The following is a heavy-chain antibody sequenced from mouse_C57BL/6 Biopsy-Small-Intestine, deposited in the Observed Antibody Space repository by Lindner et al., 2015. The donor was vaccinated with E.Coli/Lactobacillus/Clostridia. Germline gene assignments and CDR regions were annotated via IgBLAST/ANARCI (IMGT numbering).Heavy chain of an antibody. Sequence: EVQLQESGGGLVKPGGSLKLSCAASGFTFSDYGMHWVRQAPEKGLEWVAYISSGSSTIYYADTVKGRFTISRDNAKNTLFLQMTSLRSEDTAMYYCARYYYGSSYLLHWYFDVWGTGTTVTVSS. CDR2: ISSGSSTI. CDR3: ARYYYGSSYLLHWYFDV. V-gene: IGHV5-17*01. D-gene: IGHD1-1*01. CDR1: GFTFSDYG. J-gene: IGHJ1*03.